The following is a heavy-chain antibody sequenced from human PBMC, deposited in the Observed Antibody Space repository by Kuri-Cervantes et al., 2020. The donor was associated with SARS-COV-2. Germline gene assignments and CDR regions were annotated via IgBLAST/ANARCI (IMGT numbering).Heavy chain of an antibody. CDR3: ARGMAYYYGSGSYYYYYYYGMDV. J-gene: IGHJ6*02. CDR2: ISGSGGST. D-gene: IGHD3-10*01. CDR1: GITFSSYA. Sequence: GASLRLSCAASGITFSSYAMSWVRQAPGEGLEWVPAISGSGGSTYYADSVKGRFTISRDNSKNTLYLQMNSLRAEDTAVYYCARGMAYYYGSGSYYYYYYYGMDVWGQGTTVTVSS. V-gene: IGHV3-23*01.